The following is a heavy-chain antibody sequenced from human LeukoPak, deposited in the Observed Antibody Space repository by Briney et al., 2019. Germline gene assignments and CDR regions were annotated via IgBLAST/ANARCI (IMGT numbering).Heavy chain of an antibody. CDR3: ARDIPRIAVAGPIDY. Sequence: GGSLRLSCAASGFIFSSYALSWVRQAPGKGLEWVAVISYDGSNKYYADSVKGRFTISRDNSKNTLYLQMNSLRAEDTAVYYCARDIPRIAVAGPIDYWGQGTLVTVSS. J-gene: IGHJ4*02. CDR2: ISYDGSNK. CDR1: GFIFSSYA. V-gene: IGHV3-30-3*01. D-gene: IGHD6-19*01.